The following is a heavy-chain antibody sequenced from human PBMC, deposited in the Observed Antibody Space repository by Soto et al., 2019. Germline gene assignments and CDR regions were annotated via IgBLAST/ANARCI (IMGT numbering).Heavy chain of an antibody. D-gene: IGHD2-15*01. V-gene: IGHV3-74*03. Sequence: EVQLVESGGGLVQPGGSLRLSCAASGFTFTSHWLHWVRQAPGEGLVWVARMSPDGSDTKYADSVKGRFTISRDNAESTLYLDMNSLRAEDTVVYYCARPKTKIYSAFDTWGQGTMVTVSS. CDR2: MSPDGSDT. J-gene: IGHJ3*02. CDR3: ARPKTKIYSAFDT. CDR1: GFTFTSHW.